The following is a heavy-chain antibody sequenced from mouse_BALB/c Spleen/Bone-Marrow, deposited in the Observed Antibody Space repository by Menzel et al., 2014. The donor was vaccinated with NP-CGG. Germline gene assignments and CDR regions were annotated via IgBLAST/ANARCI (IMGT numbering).Heavy chain of an antibody. V-gene: IGHV5-6*01. CDR2: NSSGGSYT. J-gene: IGHJ4*01. D-gene: IGHD5-1*01. CDR1: GFTFSSYG. CDR3: ARHTSLSPFPSLSS. Sequence: EVQLVESGGDLVKPGGSLKLSCAASGFTFSSYGMSWVRQTPDKRLERVATNSSGGSYTYYPDSVKGRFTISRDNAKNTLYLQMSSLKSRDPDMYYCARHTSLSPFPSLSSWGQGTSVTVSS.